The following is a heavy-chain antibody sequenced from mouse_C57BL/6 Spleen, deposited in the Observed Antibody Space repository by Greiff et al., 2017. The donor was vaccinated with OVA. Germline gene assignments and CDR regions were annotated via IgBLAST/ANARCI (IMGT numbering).Heavy chain of an antibody. CDR3: ARSDYGSSYDYFDY. J-gene: IGHJ2*01. CDR1: GYTFTDYN. D-gene: IGHD1-1*01. CDR2: INPNNGGT. V-gene: IGHV1-18*01. Sequence: VQLQQSGPELVKPGASVKIPCKASGYTFTDYNMDWVKQSHGKSLEWIGDINPNNGGTIYNQKFKGKAKLTVDKSSSTAYMELRSLTSEDTAVYYCARSDYGSSYDYFDYWGQGTTLTVSS.